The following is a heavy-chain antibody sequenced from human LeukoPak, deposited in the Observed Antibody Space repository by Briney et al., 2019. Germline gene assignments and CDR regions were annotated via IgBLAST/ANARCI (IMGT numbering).Heavy chain of an antibody. J-gene: IGHJ4*02. CDR2: INTDGSST. CDR3: ARESRSAAAGDY. Sequence: GGSLRLSCAASGFTFSSYWMHWVRQAPGKGLVWVSRINTDGSSTTYADSVKGRFTISRDNAKNTLYLQMNSLRAEDTAVYYCARESRSAAAGDYWGQGTLVTVSS. CDR1: GFTFSSYW. D-gene: IGHD6-13*01. V-gene: IGHV3-74*01.